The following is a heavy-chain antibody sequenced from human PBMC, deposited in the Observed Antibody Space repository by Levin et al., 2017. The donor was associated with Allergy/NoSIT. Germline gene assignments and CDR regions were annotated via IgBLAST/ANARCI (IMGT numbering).Heavy chain of an antibody. CDR1: GFTFSSYG. D-gene: IGHD5-12*01. V-gene: IGHV3-33*08. Sequence: GESLKISCAASGFTFSSYGMHWVRQAPGKGLEWVAVIWDDGYKKYYADSVKGRFTISRDNSKNTLYLQMNSLRAEDTAVYYCARVLRFYYYYYMDVGGNGTTVTVSS. CDR2: IWDDGYKK. CDR3: ARVLRFYYYYYMDV. J-gene: IGHJ6*03.